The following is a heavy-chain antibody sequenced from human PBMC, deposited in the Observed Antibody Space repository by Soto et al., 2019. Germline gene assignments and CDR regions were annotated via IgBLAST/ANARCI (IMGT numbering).Heavy chain of an antibody. Sequence: AGGSLRLSCAASGFTFSSYGMHWVRQAPGKGLEWVAVIWYDGSNKYYADSVKGRFTISRDNSKNTLYLQMNSLRAEDTAVYYCARMDGFLEWSFDYWGQGTLVTVSS. J-gene: IGHJ4*02. D-gene: IGHD3-3*01. V-gene: IGHV3-33*01. CDR2: IWYDGSNK. CDR1: GFTFSSYG. CDR3: ARMDGFLEWSFDY.